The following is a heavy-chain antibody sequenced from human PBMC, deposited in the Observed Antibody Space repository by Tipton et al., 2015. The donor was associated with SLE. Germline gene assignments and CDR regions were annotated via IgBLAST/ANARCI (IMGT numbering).Heavy chain of an antibody. J-gene: IGHJ4*02. CDR2: IYYSGST. V-gene: IGHV4-59*01. CDR1: GGSFSGYY. Sequence: LRLSCAVYGGSFSGYYWSWIRQPPGKGPEWIGYIYYSGSTNYNPSLKSRVTISVDTSKNQFSLKLSSVTAADTAVYYCAGGRAVAGGDYFDYWGQGTLVTVSS. D-gene: IGHD6-19*01. CDR3: AGGRAVAGGDYFDY.